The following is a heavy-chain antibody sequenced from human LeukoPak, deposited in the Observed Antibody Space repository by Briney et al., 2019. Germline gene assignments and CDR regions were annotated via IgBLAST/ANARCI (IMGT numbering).Heavy chain of an antibody. J-gene: IGHJ4*02. CDR2: ISYDGSKE. Sequence: GGSLRLSCAASGFTFSTYGMHWVRQAPGKGLEWVAVISYDGSKEYYADSVKGRFTISRDNSKNTLYLQMNSLRAEDTAVYYCAKGQAYYDSSGYHGDFDYWGQGTLVTVSS. D-gene: IGHD3-22*01. V-gene: IGHV3-30*18. CDR1: GFTFSTYG. CDR3: AKGQAYYDSSGYHGDFDY.